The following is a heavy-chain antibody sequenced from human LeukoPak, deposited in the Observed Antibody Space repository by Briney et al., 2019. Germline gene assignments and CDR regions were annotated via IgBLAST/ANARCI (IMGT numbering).Heavy chain of an antibody. CDR2: IYTSGST. D-gene: IGHD3-16*01. CDR3: ARALRPDYAYYYYMDV. V-gene: IGHV4-61*02. J-gene: IGHJ6*03. Sequence: SETLSLTCTVSGGSISSGSYYWSWIRQPAGKGLEWIGRIYTSGSTNYNPSLKSRVTISVDTSKNQFSLKLSSVTAAYTAVYYCARALRPDYAYYYYMDVWGKGTTVTISS. CDR1: GGSISSGSYY.